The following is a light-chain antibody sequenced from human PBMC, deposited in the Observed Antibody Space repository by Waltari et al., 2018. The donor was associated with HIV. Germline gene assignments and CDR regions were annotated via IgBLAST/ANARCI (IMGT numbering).Light chain of an antibody. CDR3: QPYYSTPWA. Sequence: DLVMTQAPDSLAVYLGERATINCKSSQSVLYSSNNKNYLAWYQQKPGQPPKLLIYCASTRESGVPDRFRGSGSGTDFTRTISSLQAEDVAVYYCQPYYSTPWAFGQGTTMDIK. V-gene: IGKV4-1*01. CDR1: QSVLYSSNNKNY. J-gene: IGKJ1*01. CDR2: CAS.